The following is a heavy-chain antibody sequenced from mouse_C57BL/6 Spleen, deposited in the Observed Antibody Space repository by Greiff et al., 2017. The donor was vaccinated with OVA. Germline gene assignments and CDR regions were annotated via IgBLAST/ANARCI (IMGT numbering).Heavy chain of an antibody. J-gene: IGHJ2*01. D-gene: IGHD2-2*01. CDR1: GYTFTSYW. CDR2: IHPSDSDT. V-gene: IGHV1-74*01. CDR3: AIPLYGYDGGAYYFDY. Sequence: VQLKESGAELVKPGASVKVSCKASGYTFTSYWMHWVKQRPGQGLEWIGRIHPSDSDTNYNQKFKGKATLTVDKSSSTAYMQLSSRTSEDSAVYYRAIPLYGYDGGAYYFDYWGQGTTLTVSS.